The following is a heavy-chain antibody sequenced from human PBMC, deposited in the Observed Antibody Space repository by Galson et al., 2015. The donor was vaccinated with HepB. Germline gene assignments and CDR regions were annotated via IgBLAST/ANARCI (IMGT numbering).Heavy chain of an antibody. CDR3: AKDGIMVANNPYQLHF. Sequence: SLRLSCAASGFTFTRYAMTWVRQAPGKGLEWVSSITSSDANTYYTASVKGRLTISRDNSRNTLLLQLNSLRAEDTAVYYCAKDGIMVANNPYQLHFWGQGTLVSVSS. J-gene: IGHJ4*02. D-gene: IGHD2-15*01. CDR2: ITSSDANT. V-gene: IGHV3-23*01. CDR1: GFTFTRYA.